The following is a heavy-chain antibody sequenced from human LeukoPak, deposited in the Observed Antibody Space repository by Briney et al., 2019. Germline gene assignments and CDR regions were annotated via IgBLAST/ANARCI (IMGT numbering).Heavy chain of an antibody. CDR1: GGSISSGSYY. D-gene: IGHD6-13*01. V-gene: IGHV4-61*02. CDR2: IYTSGST. CDR3: ARDSSSWDYYYYGMDV. Sequence: SETLSLTCTVSGGSISSGSYYWSWIRQPAGKGLEWIGRIYTSGSTNYNPSLKSRVTISVDTSKNQFSLKLSSVTAAGTAVYYCARDSSSWDYYYYGMDVWGQGTTVTVSS. J-gene: IGHJ6*02.